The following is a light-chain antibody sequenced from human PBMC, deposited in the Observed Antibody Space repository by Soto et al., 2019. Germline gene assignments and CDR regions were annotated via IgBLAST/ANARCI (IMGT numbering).Light chain of an antibody. CDR1: QSISTW. CDR2: KAS. Sequence: DIQMTQSPSTLSASVGDRVTITCRASQSISTWLAWYQQEPGKAPKLLIHKASSLQSGVPSRFSGSGSGTDFTLTISSLRPDDFATYYCQQSYSTPYTFGQGTKLEIK. J-gene: IGKJ2*01. V-gene: IGKV1-5*03. CDR3: QQSYSTPYT.